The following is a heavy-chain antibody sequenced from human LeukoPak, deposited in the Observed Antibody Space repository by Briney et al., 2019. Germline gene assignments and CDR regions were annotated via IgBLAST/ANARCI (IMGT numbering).Heavy chain of an antibody. D-gene: IGHD1-14*01. J-gene: IGHJ6*03. V-gene: IGHV4-38-2*02. CDR2: IYHSGIT. CDR3: AREAQDFRTGNHRPGHYDYMDV. CDR1: DYSISSGYGYY. Sequence: SETLSLTCTVSDYSISSGYGYYWGWIRQPPGKGLEWIGNIYHSGITYYNHFNSSLKSRVTISIDTSKNQFSLRLTSVTAADTAVYYCAREAQDFRTGNHRPGHYDYMDVWGKGTAVTVSS.